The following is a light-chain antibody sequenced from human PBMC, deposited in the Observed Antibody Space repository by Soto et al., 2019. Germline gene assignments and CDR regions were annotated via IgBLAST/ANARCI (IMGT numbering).Light chain of an antibody. Sequence: DIQMTQSASSLSASVGDRVTITCRASQGVSAYLLWYQQRQGRAPKLLIYSASNLLSGVPSRFSGSGSGRNFALPISSLQPEYFATYYCQQSYRTPHTVGPGTKLETK. CDR1: QGVSAY. J-gene: IGKJ2*01. CDR2: SAS. CDR3: QQSYRTPHT. V-gene: IGKV1-39*01.